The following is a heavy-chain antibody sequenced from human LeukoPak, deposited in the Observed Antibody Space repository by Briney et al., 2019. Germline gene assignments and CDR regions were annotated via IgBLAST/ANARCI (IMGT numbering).Heavy chain of an antibody. D-gene: IGHD5-24*01. CDR3: ARGWEEMSTNAVGY. V-gene: IGHV3-74*01. J-gene: IGHJ4*02. CDR1: GFTFSSYW. Sequence: GGSLRLSCAASGFTFSSYWMHWVRQAPGKGLVWVSRINTDGRSTRYADSVKGRFTISRDNAKNTLYPQMNSLRAEDTAVYYCARGWEEMSTNAVGYWGQGTLVTVSS. CDR2: INTDGRST.